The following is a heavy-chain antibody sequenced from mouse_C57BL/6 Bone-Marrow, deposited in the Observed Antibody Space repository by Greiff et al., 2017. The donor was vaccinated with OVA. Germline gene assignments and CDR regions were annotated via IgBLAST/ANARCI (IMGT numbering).Heavy chain of an antibody. CDR3: ARKYYGNFYAMDY. D-gene: IGHD2-1*01. CDR1: GFSLTSYG. V-gene: IGHV2-2*01. J-gene: IGHJ4*01. Sequence: VMLVESGPGLVQPSQSLSIPCTVSGFSLTSYGVHWVRQSPGKGLEWLGVIWSGGSTDYTTALLSSLSISQDNSKSQVFFKMNSLQADDTARYYVARKYYGNFYAMDYWGQGTSVTVSS. CDR2: IWSGGST.